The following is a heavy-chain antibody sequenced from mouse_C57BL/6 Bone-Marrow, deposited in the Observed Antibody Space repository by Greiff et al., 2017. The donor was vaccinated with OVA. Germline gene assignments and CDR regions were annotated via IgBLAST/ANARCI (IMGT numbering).Heavy chain of an antibody. V-gene: IGHV1-4*01. J-gene: IGHJ1*03. CDR3: ARKVYGSSRYFDV. CDR1: GYTFTSYT. Sequence: QVQLQQSGAELARPGASVKMSCKASGYTFTSYTMHWVKQRPGQGLEWIGYINPSSGYTKYNQKFKNKATLTADKSSNTAYMQLSSLASEDSAVYYCARKVYGSSRYFDVWGTGTTVTVSS. CDR2: INPSSGYT. D-gene: IGHD1-1*01.